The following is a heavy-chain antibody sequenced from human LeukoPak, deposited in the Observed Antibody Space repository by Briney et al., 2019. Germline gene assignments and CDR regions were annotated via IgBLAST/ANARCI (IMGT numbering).Heavy chain of an antibody. V-gene: IGHV3-21*01. CDR3: ARGTHVAGTCCYAWFDP. J-gene: IGHJ5*02. CDR2: ISSSSSYI. D-gene: IGHD2-2*01. CDR1: GVILSSYN. Sequence: PGGSLRLSCPASGVILSSYNMNWVRQAPGKGLEWVSSISSSSSYIYYADSVKGRFTISRDNAKNSLYLQMNSLRAEDTAVYYCARGTHVAGTCCYAWFDPWGQGTLVTVSS.